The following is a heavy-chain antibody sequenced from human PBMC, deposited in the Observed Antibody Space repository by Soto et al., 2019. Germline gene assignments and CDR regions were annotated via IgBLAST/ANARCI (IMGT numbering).Heavy chain of an antibody. Sequence: QVRLVQSGGGVVQPGRSLRLSCAASGFTFTNYGMHWVRQAPGMGLDRVALISYDGDNTHYADSVKGRFTISRDNSKNTLYLQMNSLRPDDTAVYYCAKDIALVRGVIIDMDVWGQGTTVTVSS. V-gene: IGHV3-30*18. J-gene: IGHJ6*02. CDR1: GFTFTNYG. CDR2: ISYDGDNT. D-gene: IGHD3-10*01. CDR3: AKDIALVRGVIIDMDV.